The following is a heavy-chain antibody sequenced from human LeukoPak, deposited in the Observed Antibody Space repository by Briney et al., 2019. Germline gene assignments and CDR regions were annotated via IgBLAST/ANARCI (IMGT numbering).Heavy chain of an antibody. CDR1: GYTFTGYY. CDR2: INPNSGGT. J-gene: IGHJ3*02. D-gene: IGHD6-19*01. Sequence: ASVKVSCKASGYTFTGYYMHWVRQAPGQGLEWMGWINPNSGGTNFAQKFQGRVSMTRDTSITTAYMELSRLRSDDTAVYYCAKEQEWLANDAFDIWGQGTIVTVSS. V-gene: IGHV1-2*02. CDR3: AKEQEWLANDAFDI.